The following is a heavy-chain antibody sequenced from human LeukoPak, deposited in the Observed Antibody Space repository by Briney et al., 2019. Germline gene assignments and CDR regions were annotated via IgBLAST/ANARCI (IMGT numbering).Heavy chain of an antibody. Sequence: GGSLRLSGAASGFTVSSSYMSWVHQAPGKGLEWVSVIYSGGSTYYADSVKGRFTISRDNSKNTLYLQMNSLRAEDTAVYYCASSYGGYALNFDYWGQGTLVTVSS. V-gene: IGHV3-53*01. CDR3: ASSYGGYALNFDY. D-gene: IGHD5-12*01. CDR2: IYSGGST. CDR1: GFTVSSSY. J-gene: IGHJ4*02.